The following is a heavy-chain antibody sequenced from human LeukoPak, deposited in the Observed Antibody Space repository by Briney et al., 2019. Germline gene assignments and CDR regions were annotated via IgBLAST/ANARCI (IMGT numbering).Heavy chain of an antibody. CDR1: GFTFSGYA. J-gene: IGHJ3*02. D-gene: IGHD4-23*01. CDR2: ISGGGGT. Sequence: SGGSLRLSCAASGFTFSGYAMTWVRQAPGKGLEWVSAISGGGGTYYADSVKGRFTISRDNSKNTLYLQMNSLTAEDTALYYCAKPYGGNLADGFDIWGQGTMVTVSS. V-gene: IGHV3-23*01. CDR3: AKPYGGNLADGFDI.